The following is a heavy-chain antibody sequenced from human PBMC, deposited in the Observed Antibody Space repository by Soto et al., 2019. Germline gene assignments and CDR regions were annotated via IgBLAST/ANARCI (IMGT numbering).Heavy chain of an antibody. CDR1: GFTSNDYA. V-gene: IGHV3-9*02. D-gene: IGHD3-16*01. CDR3: VKDVLPGGADY. J-gene: IGHJ4*02. CDR2: IYYNSDRI. Sequence: EVKLVESGGGLVQPGRSLRLSCTASGFTSNDYAMHWVRQAPGKGLEWVSGIYYNSDRIDYGDSVKGRFATSRDNAKNSLYLQMNSLRPEDTAVYYCVKDVLPGGADYWGPGTLVTVSS.